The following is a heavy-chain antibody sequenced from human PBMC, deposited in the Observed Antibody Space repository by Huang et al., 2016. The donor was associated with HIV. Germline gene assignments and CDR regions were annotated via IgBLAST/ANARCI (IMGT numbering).Heavy chain of an antibody. Sequence: LQLQESGPGLVKSSETLSLICTVSGGSISSSSYYWGWIRQPPGKGPEWIGSIYYSGNTYYNPPLKSRVTISVDTSKNQFSLKVNSVTAADTAVYYCARHGRVAGHYYNNMGVWGRGTTVTVSS. CDR3: ARHGRVAGHYYNNMGV. J-gene: IGHJ6*02. D-gene: IGHD6-19*01. CDR1: GGSISSSSYY. V-gene: IGHV4-39*01. CDR2: IYYSGNT.